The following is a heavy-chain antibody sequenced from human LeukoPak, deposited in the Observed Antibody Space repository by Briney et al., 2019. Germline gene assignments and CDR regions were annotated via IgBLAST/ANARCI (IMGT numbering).Heavy chain of an antibody. V-gene: IGHV3-23*01. CDR3: AKDETYSSGWYPHFDY. J-gene: IGHJ4*02. CDR1: GFTFSSYA. CDR2: ISGSGGST. D-gene: IGHD6-19*01. Sequence: PGGSLRLSCAASGFTFSSYAMSWVRQAPGKGLEWVSAISGSGGSTYYADSVKGRFTISRDNSKNTLYLQMNSLRAEDTAVYYCAKDETYSSGWYPHFDYWGQGTLVTVSS.